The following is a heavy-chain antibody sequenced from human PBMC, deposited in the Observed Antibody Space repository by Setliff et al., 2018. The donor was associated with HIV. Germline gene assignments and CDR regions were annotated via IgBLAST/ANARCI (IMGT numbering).Heavy chain of an antibody. D-gene: IGHD6-19*01. CDR2: IDHSGST. Sequence: SETLSLNCAVYGGAFNDFYWGWIRQPPGKGLEWIGEIDHSGSTNNNPSLKSRLTISVDTSKKQFSLRLTSLTAADTAVYFCARFSSTGWRRAFDVWGQGTKVTVSS. CDR1: GGAFNDFY. V-gene: IGHV4-34*01. CDR3: ARFSSTGWRRAFDV. J-gene: IGHJ3*01.